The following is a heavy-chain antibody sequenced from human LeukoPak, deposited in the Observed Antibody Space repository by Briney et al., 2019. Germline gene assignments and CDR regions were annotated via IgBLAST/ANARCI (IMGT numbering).Heavy chain of an antibody. CDR2: VSGSDST. Sequence: GGSLRLSCAASGFTFSIYAMCWVRQAPGKGLEWVSAVSGSDSTYYADSVKGRFTISRDNSRNTLYLQMNSQRAEDTAIYYCAKGGMRQQLIDYWGQGTLVTVSS. V-gene: IGHV3-23*01. CDR1: GFTFSIYA. J-gene: IGHJ4*02. D-gene: IGHD6-13*01. CDR3: AKGGMRQQLIDY.